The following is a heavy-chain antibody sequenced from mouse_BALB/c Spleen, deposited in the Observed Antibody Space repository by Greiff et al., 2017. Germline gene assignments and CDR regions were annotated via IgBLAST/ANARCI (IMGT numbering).Heavy chain of an antibody. J-gene: IGHJ1*01. CDR1: GFSLTGYG. CDR2: IWGDGST. V-gene: IGHV2-6-7*01. Sequence: QVQLQESGPGLVAPSQSLSITCTVSGFSLTGYGVNWVRQPPGKGLEWLGMIWGDGSTDYNSALKSRLSISKDNSKSQVFLKMNSLQTDDTARYYCARDVLWLRRGWYFDVWGAGTTVTVSS. CDR3: ARDVLWLRRGWYFDV. D-gene: IGHD2-2*01.